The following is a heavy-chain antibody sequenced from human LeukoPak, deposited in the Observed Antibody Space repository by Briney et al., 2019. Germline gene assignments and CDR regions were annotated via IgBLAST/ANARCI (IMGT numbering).Heavy chain of an antibody. CDR1: GFTFSSYA. V-gene: IGHV3-23*01. CDR3: ARKWGIPSIAAAGTGVGAFDI. CDR2: ISGSGGST. J-gene: IGHJ3*02. Sequence: GGSLRLSCAASGFTFSSYAMSWVRQAPGKGLEWVSAISGSGGSTFYADSVKGRFTISRDNSKNTLYLQMNSLRAEDTAVYYCARKWGIPSIAAAGTGVGAFDIWGQGTMVTVSS. D-gene: IGHD6-13*01.